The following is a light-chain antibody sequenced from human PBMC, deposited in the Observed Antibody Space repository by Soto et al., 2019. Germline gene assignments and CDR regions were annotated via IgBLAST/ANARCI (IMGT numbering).Light chain of an antibody. CDR3: QQYNDWPPIT. Sequence: DIQMTQSPSSVSASVGDRVTITCRASQGIGTWLAWYQQKPGEAPKLLIYAASTLQSGVPPRFSGSGSGTEFTLTISSLQPEDFASYYCQQYNDWPPITFGQGTRLEIK. V-gene: IGKV1-12*01. J-gene: IGKJ5*01. CDR1: QGIGTW. CDR2: AAS.